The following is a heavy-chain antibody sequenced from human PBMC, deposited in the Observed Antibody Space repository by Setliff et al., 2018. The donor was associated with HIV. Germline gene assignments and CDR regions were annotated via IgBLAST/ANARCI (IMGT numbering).Heavy chain of an antibody. CDR3: ARDREYYYDNSGSPSFDY. D-gene: IGHD3-22*01. V-gene: IGHV1-69*10. Sequence: GASVKVSCKAPGGTFSSYAINWVRQAPGQGLEWMGGIIPILGIANYAQKFQGRVTITADKSTSTAYMELSSLRSEDTAVYYCARDREYYYDNSGSPSFDYWGQGTLVTVSS. J-gene: IGHJ4*02. CDR2: IIPILGIA. CDR1: GGTFSSYA.